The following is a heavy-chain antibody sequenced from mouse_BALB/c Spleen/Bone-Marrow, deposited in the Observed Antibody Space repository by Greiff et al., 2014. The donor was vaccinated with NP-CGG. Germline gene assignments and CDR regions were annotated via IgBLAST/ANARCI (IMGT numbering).Heavy chain of an antibody. CDR1: GCTFTDYA. D-gene: IGHD1-1*01. V-gene: IGHV1S137*01. CDR3: ARVSYDYFDY. CDR2: ISTYYGDA. J-gene: IGHJ2*01. Sequence: VQLQQSGAELVRPGVSVKISCKGSGCTFTDYALHWVKQSHAKSLEWIGIISTYYGDASYNQKFKGKATMTVDKSSSTAYMELARLTSEDSAIYYCARVSYDYFDYWGQGTTLTVSS.